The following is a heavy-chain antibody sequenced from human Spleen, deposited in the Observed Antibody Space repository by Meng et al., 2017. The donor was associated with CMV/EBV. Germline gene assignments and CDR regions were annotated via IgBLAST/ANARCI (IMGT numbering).Heavy chain of an antibody. CDR1: AASISSSNYY. V-gene: IGHV4-39*07. Sequence: SETLSLTCTVSAASISSSNYYWAWIRQPPGKGLEWIGNVYYSGRTYYSPSLRSRLTILVDTTKNQFSLRLTSVTAADTAVYYCARDPGSTYYPYNWFDVWGQGNLVTVSS. J-gene: IGHJ5*02. CDR2: VYYSGRT. D-gene: IGHD1-26*01. CDR3: ARDPGSTYYPYNWFDV.